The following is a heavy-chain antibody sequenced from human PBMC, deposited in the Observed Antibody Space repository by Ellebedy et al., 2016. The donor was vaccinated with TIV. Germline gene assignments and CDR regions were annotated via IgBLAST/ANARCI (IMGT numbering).Heavy chain of an antibody. CDR3: GRAMDV. J-gene: IGHJ6*04. Sequence: GESLKISXAASGFTFSNYWMHWVRQAPGRGLEWVANIKQDESEKYYVDSVKGRFTISRDNAKNSLYLQVNSLRVEDTAVYYCGRAMDVWGKGTTVTVSS. V-gene: IGHV3-7*01. CDR2: IKQDESEK. CDR1: GFTFSNYW.